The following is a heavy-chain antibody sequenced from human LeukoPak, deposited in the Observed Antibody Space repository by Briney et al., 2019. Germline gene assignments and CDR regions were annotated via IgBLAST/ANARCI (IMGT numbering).Heavy chain of an antibody. Sequence: ASVKVSCKASGYAFTGYCMHWVRQAPGQGLEWMGRINPNSGGTNYAQKFQGRVTMTRDTSISTAYMELSRLRSDDTAVYYCARESGYSGYDGWFDPWGQGTLVTVSS. V-gene: IGHV1-2*06. D-gene: IGHD5-12*01. CDR3: ARESGYSGYDGWFDP. CDR1: GYAFTGYC. CDR2: INPNSGGT. J-gene: IGHJ5*02.